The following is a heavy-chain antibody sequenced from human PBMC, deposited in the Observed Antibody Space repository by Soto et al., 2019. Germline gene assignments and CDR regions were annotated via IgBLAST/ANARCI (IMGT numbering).Heavy chain of an antibody. J-gene: IGHJ4*02. V-gene: IGHV4-59*11. CDR1: GGSISSHY. CDR2: ISYSGSS. Sequence: PSEALSLKCPVSGGSISSHYWTWLRQPPGKGLEWIGYISYSGSSYYNPSLKSRVTISADTSRNQFSLRLTSVIAADTAVYFCARADPDASVGFWGQGTLVTVSS. CDR3: ARADPDASVGF. D-gene: IGHD3-16*01.